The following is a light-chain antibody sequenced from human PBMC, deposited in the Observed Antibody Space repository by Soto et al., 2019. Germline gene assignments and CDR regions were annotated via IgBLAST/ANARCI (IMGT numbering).Light chain of an antibody. CDR1: ESVLDY. CDR3: QQYYKWPQWT. CDR2: GPA. J-gene: IGKJ1*01. V-gene: IGKV3-15*01. Sequence: EIVLGQSPATLSAYPGERANLSGGASESVLDYLAWFQQRPGQSPRLLIYGPATRATGIPGRFRGSGSGTEFTLTITSLQSEDFAVYYCQQYYKWPQWTIGQGTKVDIK.